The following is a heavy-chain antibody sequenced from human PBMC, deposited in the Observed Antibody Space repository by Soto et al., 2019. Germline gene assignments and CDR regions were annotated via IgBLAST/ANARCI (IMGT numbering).Heavy chain of an antibody. CDR3: ARERARDYGSGSNLPQSGFYY. Sequence: PGGSLRLSCAASGFTFSSYAMHWVRQAPGKGLEWVAVISYDGSNKYYADSAKGRFTISRDNSKNTLYLQMNSLRAEGTAVYYCARERARDYGSGSNLPQSGFYYWGQGTRVTVSS. CDR2: ISYDGSNK. V-gene: IGHV3-30-3*01. J-gene: IGHJ4*02. D-gene: IGHD3-10*01. CDR1: GFTFSSYA.